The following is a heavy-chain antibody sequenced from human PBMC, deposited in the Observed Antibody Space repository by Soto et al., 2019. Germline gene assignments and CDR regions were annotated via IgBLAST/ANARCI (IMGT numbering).Heavy chain of an antibody. V-gene: IGHV3-74*03. CDR3: ARPRSKSSSGFDL. Sequence: GGSLRLSFVTAGFTLRNHWMHWVRPAPGLGLKRVSRISTDGGFTTYADTVKGRFTISRDNDKNTVYLQMNSLRVDDTALDYCARPRSKSSSGFDLWGQGTRVTVSS. J-gene: IGHJ3*01. D-gene: IGHD2-2*01. CDR1: GFTLRNHW. CDR2: ISTDGGFT.